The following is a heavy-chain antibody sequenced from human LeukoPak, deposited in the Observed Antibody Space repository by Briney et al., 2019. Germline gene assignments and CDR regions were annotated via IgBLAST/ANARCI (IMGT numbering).Heavy chain of an antibody. J-gene: IGHJ6*03. D-gene: IGHD6-13*01. Sequence: NPSETLSLTCTVSAGSIGGYYWTWIRQPPGKGLEWIGYIYYTGSTNYNPSLKSRVTMSVDTSKNHFSLKLSSVTAADTAVYFCARGRVSSSTWYSTYYYYFYMDVWGKGTTVTVSS. CDR1: AGSIGGYY. CDR3: ARGRVSSSTWYSTYYYYFYMDV. CDR2: IYYTGST. V-gene: IGHV4-59*01.